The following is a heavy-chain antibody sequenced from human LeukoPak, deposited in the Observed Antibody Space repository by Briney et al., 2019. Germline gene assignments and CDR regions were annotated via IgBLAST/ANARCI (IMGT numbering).Heavy chain of an antibody. V-gene: IGHV3-30*03. CDR3: ARDTRWAEQWLEGNWFDP. Sequence: GGSLRLSCAASGFTFSSYGMHWVRQAPGKGLEWVAVISYDGSNKYYADSVKGRFTISRDNSKNTLYLQMNSLRAEDTAVYYCARDTRWAEQWLEGNWFDPWGQGTLVTVSS. J-gene: IGHJ5*02. CDR2: ISYDGSNK. CDR1: GFTFSSYG. D-gene: IGHD6-19*01.